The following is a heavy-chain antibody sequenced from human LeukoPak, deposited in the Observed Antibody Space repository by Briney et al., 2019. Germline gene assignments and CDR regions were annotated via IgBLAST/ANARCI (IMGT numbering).Heavy chain of an antibody. J-gene: IGHJ4*02. V-gene: IGHV3-33*01. D-gene: IGHD2-2*01. CDR2: IWSDGSNR. CDR3: AREGIVVVPADHGLDY. Sequence: GGSLRLSCATSGFTFSGYGMHWVRQAPGKGLEWVTVIWSDGSNRYYADSVKGRFTISRDNSKNTLYLQMNSLRAEDTAVYYCAREGIVVVPADHGLDYWGQGTLVTVSS. CDR1: GFTFSGYG.